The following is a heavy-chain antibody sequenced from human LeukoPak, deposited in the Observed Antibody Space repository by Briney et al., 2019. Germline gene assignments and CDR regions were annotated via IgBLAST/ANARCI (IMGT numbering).Heavy chain of an antibody. V-gene: IGHV4-4*07. Sequence: SETLSLTCTVSGGSISSYYWSWIRQPAGKGLEWVGRIYTSGSTNYNPSLKSRVTMSVDTSKNQFSLKLSSVTAADTAVYYCARGYCSSTSCYATAPGFDYWGQGTLVTVSS. CDR3: ARGYCSSTSCYATAPGFDY. D-gene: IGHD2-2*01. CDR1: GGSISSYY. CDR2: IYTSGST. J-gene: IGHJ4*02.